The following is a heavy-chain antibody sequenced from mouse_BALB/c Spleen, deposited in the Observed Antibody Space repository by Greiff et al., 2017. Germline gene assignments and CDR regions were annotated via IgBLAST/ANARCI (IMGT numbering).Heavy chain of an antibody. D-gene: IGHD2-1*01. CDR1: GFTFSSFG. CDR3: ARYGNFRMDY. V-gene: IGHV5-17*02. CDR2: ISSGSSTI. Sequence: EVMLVESGGGLVQPGGSRKLSCAASGFTFSSFGMHWVRQAPEKGLEWVAYISSGSSTIYYADTVKGRFTISRDNPKNTLFLQMTSLRSEDTAMYYCARYGNFRMDYWGQGTSVTVSS. J-gene: IGHJ4*01.